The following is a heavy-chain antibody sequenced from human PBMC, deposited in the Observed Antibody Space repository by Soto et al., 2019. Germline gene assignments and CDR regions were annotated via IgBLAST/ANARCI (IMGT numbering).Heavy chain of an antibody. V-gene: IGHV4-30-4*01. Sequence: KPSETLSLTCTVSGGSISSGDYYWSWIRQPPGKGLEWIGYIYYSGSTYYNPSLKSRVTISVDTSKNQFSLKLSSVTAADTAVYYCARDQRKLLWFGELLHRPYDYYGMDVWGQGTTVTVSS. CDR1: GGSISSGDYY. J-gene: IGHJ6*02. CDR2: IYYSGST. CDR3: ARDQRKLLWFGELLHRPYDYYGMDV. D-gene: IGHD3-10*01.